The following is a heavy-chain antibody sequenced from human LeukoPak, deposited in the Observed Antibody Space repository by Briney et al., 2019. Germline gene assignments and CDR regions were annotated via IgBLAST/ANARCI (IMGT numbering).Heavy chain of an antibody. D-gene: IGHD4-17*01. J-gene: IGHJ4*02. CDR1: GGSISSGSYY. Sequence: PSETLSLTCTVSGGSISSGSYYWSWIRQPAGKGLEWIGRIYTSGSTNYNPSLKSRVTISVDTSKNQFSLKLSSVTAADTAVYYCARSPYGDYFGFTFDYWGQGTLVTVSS. CDR3: ARSPYGDYFGFTFDY. V-gene: IGHV4-61*02. CDR2: IYTSGST.